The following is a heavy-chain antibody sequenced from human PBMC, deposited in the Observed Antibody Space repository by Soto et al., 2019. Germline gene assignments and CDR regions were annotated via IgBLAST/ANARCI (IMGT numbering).Heavy chain of an antibody. D-gene: IGHD4-17*01. CDR1: GERFSTYG. CDR2: ISTHNTNT. Sequence: QVQLVQSGAAVKNPGASVTVSCKASGERFSTYGISWVRQAPGQGLEWMGWISTHNTNTNYAPKFQGRLLLTIDTSTTTAHMELRSLRPDDTAVYYCARWAGQVRDYGGPFDYWGQGTLVTVSS. CDR3: ARWAGQVRDYGGPFDY. J-gene: IGHJ4*02. V-gene: IGHV1-18*04.